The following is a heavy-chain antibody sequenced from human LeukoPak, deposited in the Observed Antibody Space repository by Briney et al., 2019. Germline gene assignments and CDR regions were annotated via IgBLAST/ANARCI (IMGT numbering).Heavy chain of an antibody. Sequence: GASLKISCKASRYIFTNYWIGWVRQMPGKGLEWMGIIYPRDSDTRYSPSFQGQVTVSADKSISTAYLQWNTLEASDTAVYYCARRQYSGYDFDFWGQGTLVTVSS. CDR3: ARRQYSGYDFDF. D-gene: IGHD5-12*01. J-gene: IGHJ4*02. CDR2: IYPRDSDT. V-gene: IGHV5-51*01. CDR1: RYIFTNYW.